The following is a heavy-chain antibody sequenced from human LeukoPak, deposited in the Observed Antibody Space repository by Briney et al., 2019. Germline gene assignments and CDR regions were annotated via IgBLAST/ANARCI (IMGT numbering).Heavy chain of an antibody. CDR2: ISGSGGST. V-gene: IGHV3-23*01. CDR3: AKGERYSGSYFTTPHRTYFDY. D-gene: IGHD1-26*01. CDR1: GFTFSSYA. J-gene: IGHJ4*02. Sequence: PRGSLRLSRTASGFTFSSYAMSWVRQAPGKGLEWVSAISGSGGSTYYADSVKGRFTISRDNSKNTLYLQMNSLTAEDTAVYYCAKGERYSGSYFTTPHRTYFDYWGQGTLVTVSS.